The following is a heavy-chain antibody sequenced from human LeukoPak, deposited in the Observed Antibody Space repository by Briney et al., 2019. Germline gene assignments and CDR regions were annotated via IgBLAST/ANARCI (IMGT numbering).Heavy chain of an antibody. V-gene: IGHV4-30-4*01. D-gene: IGHD3-22*01. CDR3: ARGVVVITRYWYFDL. Sequence: SETPSLTCTVSGGSISSGDYYWSWIRQPPGKGLEWIGYIYYSGSTYYNPSLKSRVTISVDTFKNQFSLKLSSVTAAYTAVYYCARGVVVITRYWYFDLWGRGTLVTVSS. J-gene: IGHJ2*01. CDR1: GGSISSGDYY. CDR2: IYYSGST.